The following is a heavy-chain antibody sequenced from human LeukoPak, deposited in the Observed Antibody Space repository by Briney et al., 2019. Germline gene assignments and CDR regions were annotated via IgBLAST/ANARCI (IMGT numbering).Heavy chain of an antibody. J-gene: IGHJ3*02. V-gene: IGHV3-43*02. D-gene: IGHD1-26*01. Sequence: PGGSLRLSCAASGFTFDDYAMHWVRQAPGKGLEWVSLISGDGGSTYYADSVKGRFTISRDNAKNSLYLQMNSLRAEDTAVYYCARDHRVGATIDAFDIWGQGTMVTVSS. CDR2: ISGDGGST. CDR1: GFTFDDYA. CDR3: ARDHRVGATIDAFDI.